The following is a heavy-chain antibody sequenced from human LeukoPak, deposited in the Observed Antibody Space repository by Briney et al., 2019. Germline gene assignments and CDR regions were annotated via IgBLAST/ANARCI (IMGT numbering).Heavy chain of an antibody. V-gene: IGHV4-59*08. Sequence: SETLSLTCTVSGGSISSYYWSWIRQPPGKGLEWIGSIYYSGTINYNPSLKSRVTISVDTSKNQFSLKLSSVTAADTAVYYCARHREMATIDFDYWGQGTLVTVSS. CDR2: IYYSGTI. J-gene: IGHJ4*02. CDR3: ARHREMATIDFDY. CDR1: GGSISSYY. D-gene: IGHD5-24*01.